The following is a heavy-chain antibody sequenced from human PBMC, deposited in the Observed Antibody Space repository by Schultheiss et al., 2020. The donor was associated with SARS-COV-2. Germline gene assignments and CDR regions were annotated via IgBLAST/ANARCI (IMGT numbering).Heavy chain of an antibody. CDR2: IDWDDDK. CDR1: GFSLSTSGMC. J-gene: IGHJ6*04. Sequence: SGPTLVKPTQTLTLTCTFSGFSLSTSGMCVSWIRQPPGKALEWLALIDWDDDKYYSTSLKTRLTISKDTSKNQVVLTMTNMDPVDTATYYCARMEVVPAAVYYYYGMDVWGKGTTVTVSS. D-gene: IGHD2-2*01. V-gene: IGHV2-70*01. CDR3: ARMEVVPAAVYYYYGMDV.